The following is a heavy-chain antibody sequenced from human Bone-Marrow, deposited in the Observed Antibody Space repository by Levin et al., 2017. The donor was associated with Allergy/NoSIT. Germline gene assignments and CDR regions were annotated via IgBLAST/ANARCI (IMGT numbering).Heavy chain of an antibody. CDR2: ISPYNGDT. V-gene: IGHV1-18*01. D-gene: IGHD3-10*01. J-gene: IGHJ4*02. CDR3: ARDRRGRPLPPIDY. CDR1: GYTFTSSG. Sequence: GESLKISCKASGYTFTSSGISWVRQAPGQGLEWMGWISPYNGDTNYAQKFQGRVTMATDTSTTTVYMELMSLRSDDTAVYYCARDRRGRPLPPIDYWGQGTLVTVSS.